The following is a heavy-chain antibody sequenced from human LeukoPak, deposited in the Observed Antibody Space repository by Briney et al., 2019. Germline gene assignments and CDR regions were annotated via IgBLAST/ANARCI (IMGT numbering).Heavy chain of an antibody. V-gene: IGHV4-30-2*01. J-gene: IGHJ4*02. CDR2: IYHSGST. CDR3: ARQGDYRYPFDS. CDR1: GGSISSGGYS. Sequence: SETLSLTCAVSGGSISSGGYSWSWIRQPPGKGLEWIGYIYHSGSTYYNPSLKGRVTISVDTSKSQFSLKLTSVTAADTAVYYCARQGDYRYPFDSWGQGTLVTVSS. D-gene: IGHD3-16*02.